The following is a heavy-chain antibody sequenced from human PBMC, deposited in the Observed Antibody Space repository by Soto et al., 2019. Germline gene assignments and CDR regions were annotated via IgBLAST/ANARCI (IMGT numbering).Heavy chain of an antibody. CDR2: IRSKANSYAT. Sequence: GGSLRLSCAASGFTFSGSAMHWVRQASGKGLEWVGRIRSKANSYATAYAASVKGRFTISRDDSKNTAYLQMNSLKTEDTAVYYCTRPPDYDFWSGYVSASDYWGQGTLVTVSS. J-gene: IGHJ4*02. D-gene: IGHD3-3*01. CDR3: TRPPDYDFWSGYVSASDY. V-gene: IGHV3-73*01. CDR1: GFTFSGSA.